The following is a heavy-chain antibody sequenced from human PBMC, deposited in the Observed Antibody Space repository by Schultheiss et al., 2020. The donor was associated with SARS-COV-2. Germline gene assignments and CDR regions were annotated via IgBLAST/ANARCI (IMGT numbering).Heavy chain of an antibody. J-gene: IGHJ4*02. CDR2: IRGKPNNYAT. CDR3: TRHDPIDY. V-gene: IGHV3-73*01. Sequence: GGSLRLSCAASGFTFSGSSIYWVRQASGKGLEWVGHIRGKPNNYATAYAASVKGRFTISRDDSKNTAYLQMNSLKTEDTAVYYCTRHDPIDYWGQGALVTVSS. CDR1: GFTFSGSS.